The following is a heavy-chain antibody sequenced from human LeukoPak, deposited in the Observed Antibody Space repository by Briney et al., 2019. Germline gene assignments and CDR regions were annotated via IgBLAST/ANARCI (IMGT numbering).Heavy chain of an antibody. J-gene: IGHJ1*01. CDR1: GYTFTGYY. Sequence: ASVKVSCKASGYTFTGYYMHWVRQAPGQGLEWMGWINPNSGGTNYAQKFQGRVTMTRDTSISTAYMELSRLRSDDTAVYYCARLPYNSAEYFQHWGQGTLVTVSP. CDR3: ARLPYNSAEYFQH. V-gene: IGHV1-2*02. D-gene: IGHD1-14*01. CDR2: INPNSGGT.